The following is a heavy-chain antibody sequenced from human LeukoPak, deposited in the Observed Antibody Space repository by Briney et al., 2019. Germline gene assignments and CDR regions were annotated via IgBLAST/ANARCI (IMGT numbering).Heavy chain of an antibody. D-gene: IGHD6-19*01. CDR2: INHSGST. CDR1: GGSFSGYY. J-gene: IGHJ4*02. V-gene: IGHV4-34*01. CDR3: ARAVAVAGTLSFDY. Sequence: PPETLSLTCAVYGGSFSGYYWSWIRRPPGKGLEWIGEINHSGSTNYNPSLKSRVTISVDTSKNQFSLKLSSVTAADTAVYYCARAVAVAGTLSFDYWGQGTLVTVSS.